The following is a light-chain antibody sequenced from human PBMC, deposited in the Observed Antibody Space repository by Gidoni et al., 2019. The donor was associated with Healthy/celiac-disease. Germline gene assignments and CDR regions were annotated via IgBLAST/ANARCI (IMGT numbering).Light chain of an antibody. J-gene: IGLJ1*01. CDR3: AAWDDSLKGGV. V-gene: IGLV1-44*01. CDR1: SSNIGSNT. CDR2: SNN. Sequence: QSVLTQPPSASGTPGQRVTISCSGSSSNIGSNTVNWSQHLPGTAPKLLIYSNNQRPSGVPDRFSGSKSGTSASLAISGLQSEDEADYYCAAWDDSLKGGVFGTGTKVTVL.